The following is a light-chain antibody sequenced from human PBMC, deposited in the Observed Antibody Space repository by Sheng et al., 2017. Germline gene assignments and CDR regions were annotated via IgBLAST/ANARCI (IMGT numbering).Light chain of an antibody. CDR3: HSADSSGSFWV. J-gene: IGLJ3*02. Sequence: SYELTQPPSVSMSPGQTARITCSAEALSSQFVYWYQQRPDQAPLLVIYKSTERPSGIPERFSASISGSTASLIIDAVQAEDEADYYCHSADSSGSFWVFGGGTKLTVL. CDR2: KST. V-gene: IGLV3-25*03. CDR1: ALSSQF.